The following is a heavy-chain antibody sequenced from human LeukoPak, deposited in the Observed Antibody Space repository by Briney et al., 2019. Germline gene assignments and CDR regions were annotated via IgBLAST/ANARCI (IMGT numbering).Heavy chain of an antibody. D-gene: IGHD3-22*01. CDR3: ARDPRGYSTEDY. V-gene: IGHV3-11*01. Sequence: SGGSLRLSCAASGFTFSDYYMTWIRQAPGKGLEWISYISSSGSTIYYADSVKGRLTISRDNAKNSLYLQMNSLRAEDTAVYYCARDPRGYSTEDYWGQGTLVTVSS. J-gene: IGHJ4*02. CDR2: ISSSGSTI. CDR1: GFTFSDYY.